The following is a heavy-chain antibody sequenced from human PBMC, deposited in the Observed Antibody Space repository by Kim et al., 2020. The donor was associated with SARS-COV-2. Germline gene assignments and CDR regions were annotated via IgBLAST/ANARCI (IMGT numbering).Heavy chain of an antibody. V-gene: IGHV4-39*01. CDR1: GGSISSSSYY. Sequence: SETLSLTCTVSGGSISSSSYYWGWIRQPPGKGLEWIGSIYYSGSTYYNPSLKSRVTISVDTSKNQFSLKLSSVTAADTAVYYCARWRQIITMVDDAFDIWGQGTMVTLSS. CDR2: IYYSGST. D-gene: IGHD3-10*01. CDR3: ARWRQIITMVDDAFDI. J-gene: IGHJ3*02.